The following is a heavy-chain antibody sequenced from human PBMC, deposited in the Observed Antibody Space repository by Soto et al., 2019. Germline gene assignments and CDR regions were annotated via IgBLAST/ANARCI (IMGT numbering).Heavy chain of an antibody. Sequence: QVQLQESGPGLVKPSQTLSLTCTVSGGSISSGGYYWSWIRQHPGKGLEWIGYIYYSGSTYYNPSLKSRVTISVDASKNQFSLKLSSVTAADTAVYYCAREAAGILNWFDPWGQGTLVTVSS. CDR3: AREAAGILNWFDP. CDR1: GGSISSGGYY. CDR2: IYYSGST. J-gene: IGHJ5*02. D-gene: IGHD6-25*01. V-gene: IGHV4-31*03.